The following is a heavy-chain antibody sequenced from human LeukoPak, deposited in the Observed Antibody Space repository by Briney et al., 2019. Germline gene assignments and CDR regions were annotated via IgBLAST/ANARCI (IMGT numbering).Heavy chain of an antibody. CDR2: ISGSGGST. Sequence: GGSLGLSCAASGFTFSSYAMSWVRQAPGKGLEWVSAISGSGGSTYYADSVKGRFTISRDNSKNRLYLQMNSLRAEDTAVYYCAKPFYSSSWYHRGMDVWGQGTTVTVSS. D-gene: IGHD6-13*01. V-gene: IGHV3-23*01. J-gene: IGHJ6*02. CDR1: GFTFSSYA. CDR3: AKPFYSSSWYHRGMDV.